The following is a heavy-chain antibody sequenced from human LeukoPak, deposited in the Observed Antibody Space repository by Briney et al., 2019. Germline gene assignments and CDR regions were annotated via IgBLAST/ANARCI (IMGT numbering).Heavy chain of an antibody. CDR1: GYTFTSYY. D-gene: IGHD2-2*01. CDR3: ARTQPTGNFIPAAVYGMDV. CDR2: INPSGGST. J-gene: IGHJ6*04. Sequence: ASVKVSCKASGYTFTSYYVHWVRQAPGQGLEWMGIINPSGGSTGYAQKFQGRVTMTRDTSTSTVYMELSSLRSEDTAVYYCARTQPTGNFIPAAVYGMDVWGKGTTVTVSS. V-gene: IGHV1-46*01.